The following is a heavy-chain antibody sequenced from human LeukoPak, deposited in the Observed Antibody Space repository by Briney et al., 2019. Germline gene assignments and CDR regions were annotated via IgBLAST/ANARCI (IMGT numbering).Heavy chain of an antibody. V-gene: IGHV3-30*04. J-gene: IGHJ6*02. CDR3: ATDVIYSSSWEGYYYYGMDV. D-gene: IGHD6-13*01. CDR2: ISYDGSNK. CDR1: GLTFSSYA. Sequence: PGGSLRLSCAASGLTFSSYAMHWVRQAPGKGLEWEAVISYDGSNKYYADSVKGRFTISRDNSKNTLYLQMNSLRAEDTAVYYCATDVIYSSSWEGYYYYGMDVWGQGTTVTVSS.